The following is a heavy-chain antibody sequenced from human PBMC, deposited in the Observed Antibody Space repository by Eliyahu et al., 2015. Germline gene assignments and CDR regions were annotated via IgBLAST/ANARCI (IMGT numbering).Heavy chain of an antibody. CDR1: GFTXSSYX. J-gene: IGHJ4*02. Sequence: EVQLVESGGGLVKPXGSLRLSCAASGFTXSSYXXNWVRQAPGKGLEWVSSISSSSSYIYYADSVKGRFTISRDNAKNSLYLQMNSLRAEDTAVYYCARDTTYYYGSGSYSCFDYWGQGTLVTVSS. CDR2: ISSSSSYI. V-gene: IGHV3-21*01. D-gene: IGHD3-10*01. CDR3: ARDTTYYYGSGSYSCFDY.